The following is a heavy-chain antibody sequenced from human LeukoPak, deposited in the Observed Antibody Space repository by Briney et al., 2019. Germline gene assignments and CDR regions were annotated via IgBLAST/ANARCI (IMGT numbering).Heavy chain of an antibody. D-gene: IGHD3-22*01. Sequence: ASVKVSCKASGYLFSNCCIQWVRQAPGQGLEWMGWINPKSGATSYAERFRGRVTMTSDTSLDTVYLELDSLYSDDTAIFYCARDYRDGYNRRDAVDIWGQGTTLIVSS. J-gene: IGHJ3*02. CDR3: ARDYRDGYNRRDAVDI. CDR1: GYLFSNCC. V-gene: IGHV1-2*02. CDR2: INPKSGAT.